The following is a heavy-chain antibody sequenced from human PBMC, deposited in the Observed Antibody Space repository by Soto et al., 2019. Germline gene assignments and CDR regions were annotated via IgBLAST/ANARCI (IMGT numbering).Heavy chain of an antibody. J-gene: IGHJ5*02. CDR3: ARELRDLRRSRGGDWFDP. V-gene: IGHV4-59*01. Sequence: QVQLQESGPGLVKPSETLSLTCTVSGGSISSYYWSWIRQPPGKGLEWIGYIYYSGSTNYNPSLKSRVTISVDTSKNQFSLKLSSVTAADTAVYYCARELRDLRRSRGGDWFDPWGQGTLVTVSS. CDR1: GGSISSYY. CDR2: IYYSGST. D-gene: IGHD4-17*01.